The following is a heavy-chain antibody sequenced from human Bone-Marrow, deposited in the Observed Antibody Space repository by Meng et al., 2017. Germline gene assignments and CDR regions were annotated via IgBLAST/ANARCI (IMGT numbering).Heavy chain of an antibody. CDR1: DDTFSNCG. CDR3: ATCGELPGLEDNFYDYGLDV. CDR2: VSVYTGNT. J-gene: IGHJ6*02. Sequence: ASVKVSCKSSDDTFSNCGITWVRQTPGQGLEWMGWVSVYTGNTYYTQKLQGRVSMTTDTSTTTAYMELRSLRPDDTAVYYCATCGELPGLEDNFYDYGLDVWGQGTTVNVAS. D-gene: IGHD1-7*01. V-gene: IGHV1-18*01.